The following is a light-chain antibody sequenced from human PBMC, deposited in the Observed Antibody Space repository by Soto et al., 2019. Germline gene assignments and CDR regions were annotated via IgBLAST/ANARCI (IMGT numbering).Light chain of an antibody. V-gene: IGLV2-14*01. Sequence: QSVLTQPASVSGSPGQSITISCTGTSSAVGGYNYVSWYQQHPGKAPKLMIYDASNRPSGVSNRFSGSKSGNTASLTISGLQAEDEADYYCSSYTSSSTRVFGTGTKVTVL. CDR1: SSAVGGYNY. CDR3: SSYTSSSTRV. CDR2: DAS. J-gene: IGLJ1*01.